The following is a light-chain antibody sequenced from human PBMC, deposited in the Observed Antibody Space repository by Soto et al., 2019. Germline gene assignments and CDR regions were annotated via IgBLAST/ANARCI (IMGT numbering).Light chain of an antibody. CDR2: GAA. CDR3: QQYGISQFT. V-gene: IGKV3-20*01. Sequence: EIVLTQSPGTLSLSPGERATLSCRASQSVSSSYLAWYQQKPGQAPRLLIYGAASRATGIPDRFSGSGSGTDFTLTISRLEPEDFTVYYCQQYGISQFTFGPRTKGD. J-gene: IGKJ3*01. CDR1: QSVSSSY.